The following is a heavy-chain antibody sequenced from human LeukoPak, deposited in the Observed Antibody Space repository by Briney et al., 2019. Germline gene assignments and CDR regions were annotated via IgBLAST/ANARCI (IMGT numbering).Heavy chain of an antibody. CDR2: IYYSGST. CDR1: GGSISSSSYY. D-gene: IGHD2-15*01. J-gene: IGHJ6*03. Sequence: SETLSLTCTVSGGSISSSSYYWGWIRQPPGKGLEWIGSIYYSGSTYYNPSLKSRVTISVDTSKNQFSLKLSSVTAADTAVYYCARLRGYCSGGSCYTNYYYYYMDVWGKGTTVTVSS. CDR3: ARLRGYCSGGSCYTNYYYYYMDV. V-gene: IGHV4-39*01.